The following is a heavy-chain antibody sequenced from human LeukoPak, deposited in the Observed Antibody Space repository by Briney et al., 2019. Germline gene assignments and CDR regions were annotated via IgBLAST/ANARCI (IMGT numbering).Heavy chain of an antibody. V-gene: IGHV3-23*01. D-gene: IGHD3-10*01. Sequence: PGGTLRLSCAASGFTFSSYGMSWVRQAPGKGLEWVSAISGSGGSTYYADSVKGRFTISRDNAKNSLYLQMNSLRAEDTAVYYCARDPMVRGDPGPYWGQGTLVTVSS. CDR1: GFTFSSYG. J-gene: IGHJ4*02. CDR3: ARDPMVRGDPGPY. CDR2: ISGSGGST.